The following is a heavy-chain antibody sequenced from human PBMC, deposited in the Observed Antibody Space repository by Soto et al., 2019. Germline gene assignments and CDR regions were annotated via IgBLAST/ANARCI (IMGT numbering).Heavy chain of an antibody. D-gene: IGHD5-12*01. V-gene: IGHV4-31*03. CDR2: IYYFGST. J-gene: IGHJ4*02. CDR1: GGSISSGGYY. Sequence: SETLSLTCTVSGGSISSGGYYWSWIRQHPGKGLEWIGYIYYFGSTYYNPSFKSRDSMSIDTTRNKFSLKLSSVTAADMAVYYCVRGGGYDAFDHWGQGVPVTVSS. CDR3: VRGGGYDAFDH.